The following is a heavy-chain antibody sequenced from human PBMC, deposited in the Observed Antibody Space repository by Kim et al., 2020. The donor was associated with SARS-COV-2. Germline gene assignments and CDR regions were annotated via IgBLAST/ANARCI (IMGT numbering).Heavy chain of an antibody. Sequence: DSVKGRFTISRDNSKNTLYLQMNSLRAEDTAVYYCAKDLAKIDPYDAFDIWGQGTMVTVSS. D-gene: IGHD3-16*01. CDR3: AKDLAKIDPYDAFDI. J-gene: IGHJ3*02. V-gene: IGHV3-23*01.